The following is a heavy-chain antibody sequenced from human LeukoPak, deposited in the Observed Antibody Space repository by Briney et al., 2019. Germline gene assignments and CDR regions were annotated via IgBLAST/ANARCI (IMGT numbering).Heavy chain of an antibody. Sequence: GGSLRLSCAASGFTFSSYWMHWVRQAPGKGLVWVSRINSDRSSTSYADSVKGRFTISRDNAKNTLYLQTNSLRAEDTAVYYCARAPLYYYGSGSYSQFDIWGQGTMVTVSS. V-gene: IGHV3-74*01. CDR2: INSDRSST. J-gene: IGHJ3*02. CDR1: GFTFSSYW. CDR3: ARAPLYYYGSGSYSQFDI. D-gene: IGHD3-10*01.